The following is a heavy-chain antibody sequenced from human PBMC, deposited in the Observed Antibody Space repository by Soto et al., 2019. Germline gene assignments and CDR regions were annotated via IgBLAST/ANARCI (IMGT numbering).Heavy chain of an antibody. D-gene: IGHD3-3*01. J-gene: IGHJ6*02. CDR2: IYYSGST. CDR3: ARDVQESGPHDYYYYGMDV. CDR1: GGSISSYY. V-gene: IGHV4-59*01. Sequence: SQTLSLTCTLSGGSISSYYWSWIRQPPGKGLEWIGYIYYSGSTNYNPSLKSRVTISVDTSKNQFSLKLSSVTAADTAVYYCARDVQESGPHDYYYYGMDVWGQGTTVTVSS.